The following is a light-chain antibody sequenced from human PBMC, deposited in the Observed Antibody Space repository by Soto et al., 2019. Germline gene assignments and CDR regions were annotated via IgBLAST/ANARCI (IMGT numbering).Light chain of an antibody. CDR2: AAS. Sequence: EIVLTQSPGTLTLSPGERATLSCRASQSVRSNYLAWYQQGPGQAPRLLIFAASSRATGIPDRFSGSGSGTDFTLTISRLEPEDFAVYYCQQYSTSPWTFSQGTKVDIK. CDR3: QQYSTSPWT. J-gene: IGKJ1*01. CDR1: QSVRSNY. V-gene: IGKV3-20*01.